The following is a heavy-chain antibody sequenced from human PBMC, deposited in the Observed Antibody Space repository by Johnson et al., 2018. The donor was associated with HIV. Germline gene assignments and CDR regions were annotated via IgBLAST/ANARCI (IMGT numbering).Heavy chain of an antibody. CDR3: VKERQLVRSFDI. CDR2: ISYDGSNK. J-gene: IGHJ3*02. Sequence: QVQLVESGGGVVQPGRSLRLSCAASGFTFSSYAMHWVRQAPGKGLEWVAVISYDGSNKYYADSVKGRFTVSRDNIKNTLFLEMNSLRPEDTAVYYCVKERQLVRSFDIWGQGTMVTVSS. V-gene: IGHV3-30-3*01. D-gene: IGHD6-6*01. CDR1: GFTFSSYA.